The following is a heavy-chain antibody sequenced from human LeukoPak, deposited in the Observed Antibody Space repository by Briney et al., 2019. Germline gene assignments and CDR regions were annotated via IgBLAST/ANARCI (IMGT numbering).Heavy chain of an antibody. CDR1: GFTFSRLA. Sequence: GGSLRLSCAASGFTFSRLAMTWVRQPPWKGREWGSTIIASGPHYPAPARGRFTISRDNSRNTLILQIDIRRGEDTAVFYCSKDHESDGYSCLDHWGLGTLVTVSS. CDR3: SKDHESDGYSCLDH. D-gene: IGHD3-22*01. J-gene: IGHJ4*02. CDR2: IIASGP. V-gene: IGHV3-23*01.